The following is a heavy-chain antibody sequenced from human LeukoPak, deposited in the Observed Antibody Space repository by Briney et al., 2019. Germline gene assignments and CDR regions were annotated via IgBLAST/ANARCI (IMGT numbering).Heavy chain of an antibody. Sequence: GGSLRLSCAASGFTFSSYALTWVRQAPGKGLQWVSGIIGSGAATYHADSVEGRFIISRDNSKNTLNLQMNNLRAEDTAVYYCARLPNRLSIATAGNYYFDFWGQGTLVTVSS. CDR2: IIGSGAAT. CDR1: GFTFSSYA. J-gene: IGHJ4*02. V-gene: IGHV3-23*01. CDR3: ARLPNRLSIATAGNYYFDF. D-gene: IGHD6-13*01.